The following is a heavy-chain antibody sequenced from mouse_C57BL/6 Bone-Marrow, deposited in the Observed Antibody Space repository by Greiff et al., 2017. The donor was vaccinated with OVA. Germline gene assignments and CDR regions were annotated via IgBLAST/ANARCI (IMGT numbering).Heavy chain of an antibody. V-gene: IGHV5-4*01. Sequence: EVQLVESGGGLVKPGGSLKLSCAASGFTFSSYAMSWVRQTPEKRLEWVATISDGGSYTYYPDNVKGRFTISRDNAKNNLYLQMSHLKSEDTAMYYCAREGVWYRFAYWGQGTLVTVSA. CDR3: AREGVWYRFAY. CDR2: ISDGGSYT. D-gene: IGHD2-10*02. J-gene: IGHJ3*01. CDR1: GFTFSSYA.